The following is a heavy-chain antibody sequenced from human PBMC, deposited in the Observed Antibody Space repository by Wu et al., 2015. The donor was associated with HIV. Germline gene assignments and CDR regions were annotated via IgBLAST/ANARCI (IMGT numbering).Heavy chain of an antibody. CDR1: GGTFTTYA. D-gene: IGHD6-19*01. J-gene: IGHJ4*02. CDR3: ARDRGYSSGWWNY. Sequence: QVQLVQSGAEVKKPGSSVKVSCKASGGTFTTYAISWVRQAPGQGLEWMGRIIPNSGGTNYAQKFQGRVTMTRDTSISTAYMELSRLRSDDTAVYYCARDRGYSSGWWNYWGQGTLVTVSS. CDR2: IIPNSGGT. V-gene: IGHV1-2*02.